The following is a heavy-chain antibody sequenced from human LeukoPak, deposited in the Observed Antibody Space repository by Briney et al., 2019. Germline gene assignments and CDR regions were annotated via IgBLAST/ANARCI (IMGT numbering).Heavy chain of an antibody. D-gene: IGHD2-2*01. J-gene: IGHJ4*02. V-gene: IGHV3-23*01. CDR2: ISGSGGST. CDR3: ARGSSTSGPFDY. CDR1: GFTFTGYG. Sequence: PGGSLRLSCAASGFTFTGYGMSWVRRAPGKGLEWVSAISGSGGSTYNADSVKGRFTISRDNSKNTLYLQMNSLRAEDTAVYYCARGSSTSGPFDYWGQGTLVTVSS.